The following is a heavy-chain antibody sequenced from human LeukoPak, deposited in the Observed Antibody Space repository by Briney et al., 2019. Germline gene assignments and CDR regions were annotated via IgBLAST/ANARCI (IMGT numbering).Heavy chain of an antibody. D-gene: IGHD1-26*01. Sequence: ASVKASCKASGYTFTSYGISWVRQAPGQGLEWMGWMNPDSGNTGYAQKFQGRVTMTRNTSISTAYMELSSLRSEDTAVYYCARGGWESPFDYWGQGTLVTVSS. CDR1: GYTFTSYG. CDR3: ARGGWESPFDY. V-gene: IGHV1-8*02. CDR2: MNPDSGNT. J-gene: IGHJ4*02.